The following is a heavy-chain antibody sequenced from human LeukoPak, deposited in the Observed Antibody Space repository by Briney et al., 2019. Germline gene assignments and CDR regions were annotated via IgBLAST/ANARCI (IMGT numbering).Heavy chain of an antibody. CDR2: IRYDGSNK. Sequence: PGGSLRLSCAASGFTFSSYGMHWVRQAPGKGLEWVAFIRYDGSNKYYADSVKGRFTISRDNSKNTLYLQMNSLRAEDTALYYCAREFYYDSSGFDYWGQGTLVTVSS. J-gene: IGHJ4*02. CDR1: GFTFSSYG. V-gene: IGHV3-30*02. CDR3: AREFYYDSSGFDY. D-gene: IGHD3-22*01.